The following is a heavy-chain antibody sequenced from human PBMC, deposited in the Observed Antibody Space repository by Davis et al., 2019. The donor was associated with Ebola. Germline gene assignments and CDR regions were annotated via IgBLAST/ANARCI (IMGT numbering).Heavy chain of an antibody. J-gene: IGHJ6*02. D-gene: IGHD6-19*01. CDR2: IRFDEVSK. V-gene: IGHV3-30*02. CDR3: ARGQFYGMDV. Sequence: GGSLRLSCEASGFTFRNCWMSWVRQAPGKGLEWVAFIRFDEVSKYYADSVKGRFTISRDKPKSTFYLHMNGLRPEDTAIYYCARGQFYGMDVWGQGTTVTVSS. CDR1: GFTFRNCW.